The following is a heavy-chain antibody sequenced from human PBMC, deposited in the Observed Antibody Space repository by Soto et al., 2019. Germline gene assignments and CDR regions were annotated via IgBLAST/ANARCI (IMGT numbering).Heavy chain of an antibody. D-gene: IGHD2-2*01. V-gene: IGHV3-21*01. CDR3: ARGSCSSTSCHFDY. CDR1: GFTFSSYS. J-gene: IGHJ4*02. Sequence: GGSLRLSCAASGFTFSSYSMNWVRQAPGKGLEWVSSISSSSSYIYYADSVKGRFTISRDNAKNSLYLQMNSLRAEDTAVYYCARGSCSSTSCHFDYWGQGTLVTVSS. CDR2: ISSSSSYI.